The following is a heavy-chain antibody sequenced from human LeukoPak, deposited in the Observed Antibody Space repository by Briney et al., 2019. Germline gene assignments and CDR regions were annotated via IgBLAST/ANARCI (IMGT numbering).Heavy chain of an antibody. CDR3: AKRGVQQWLVDWYFDY. J-gene: IGHJ4*02. D-gene: IGHD6-19*01. Sequence: GGSPRLSCAASGFIFYNYAMSWVRQAPGKGLEWVSGISGSGGSTYYAESVKGRFTISRDDSTLYLQMNSLRAEDTAVYYCAKRGVQQWLVDWYFDYWGQGTLVTVSS. CDR1: GFIFYNYA. CDR2: ISGSGGST. V-gene: IGHV3-23*01.